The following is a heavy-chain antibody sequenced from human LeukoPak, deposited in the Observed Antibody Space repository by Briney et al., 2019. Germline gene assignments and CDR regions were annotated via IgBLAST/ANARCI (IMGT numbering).Heavy chain of an antibody. J-gene: IGHJ4*02. D-gene: IGHD1-26*01. CDR1: GITINNFG. CDR2: ITGSGAST. V-gene: IGHV3-23*01. CDR3: AKDRVGAILYFDY. Sequence: GVTLSLSCSASGITINNFGMSRLRQAPGKEREWVTAITGSGASTYYADSVKGRFTISRDNSKNTLYLQMSSLRAEDTAVYYCAKDRVGAILYFDYWGQGTLVTVSS.